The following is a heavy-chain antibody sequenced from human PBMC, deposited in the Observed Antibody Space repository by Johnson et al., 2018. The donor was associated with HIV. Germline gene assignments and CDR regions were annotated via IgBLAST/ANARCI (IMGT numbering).Heavy chain of an antibody. D-gene: IGHD1-1*01. J-gene: IGHJ3*02. V-gene: IGHV3-30*02. Sequence: QVQLVESGGGVVQPGRTLRLSCAASGFSFSTYGMHCVRQAPGRVLEWVTFIRTDGNNKYYSDSVKGRFTISRDNYKHTMYLQMSSLRAEDTAVYYCARGGIIHDAFDIWGQGTMVTVSS. CDR1: GFSFSTYG. CDR3: ARGGIIHDAFDI. CDR2: IRTDGNNK.